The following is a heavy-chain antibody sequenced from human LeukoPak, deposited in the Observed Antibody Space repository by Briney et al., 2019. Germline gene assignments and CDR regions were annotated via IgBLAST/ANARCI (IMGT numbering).Heavy chain of an antibody. CDR2: INPNSGGT. Sequence: GASVKVSCKASGYTFTGYYMHWVRQAPGQGLEWMVWINPNSGGTNYAQKFQGRVTMTRDTSISTAYMELSRLRSDDTAVYYCARAFGWVSAFDYWGQGTLVTVS. J-gene: IGHJ4*02. CDR1: GYTFTGYY. D-gene: IGHD3-10*01. V-gene: IGHV1-2*02. CDR3: ARAFGWVSAFDY.